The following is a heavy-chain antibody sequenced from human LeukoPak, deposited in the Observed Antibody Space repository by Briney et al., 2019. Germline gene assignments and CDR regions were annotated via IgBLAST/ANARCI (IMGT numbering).Heavy chain of an antibody. CDR2: IKSKTDGGTT. D-gene: IGHD4-23*01. Sequence: GGSLRLSCAASGFTLSNAWMSWVREAPGKGLEWVGRIKSKTDGGTTDYAAPVKGRFTISRDNSKNTLYLQMNSLRAEDTAVYYCARDPHYGGNPADAFDIWGQGTMVTVSS. CDR1: GFTLSNAW. V-gene: IGHV3-15*01. CDR3: ARDPHYGGNPADAFDI. J-gene: IGHJ3*02.